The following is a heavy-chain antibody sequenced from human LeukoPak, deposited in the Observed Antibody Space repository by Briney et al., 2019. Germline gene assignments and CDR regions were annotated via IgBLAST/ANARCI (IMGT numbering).Heavy chain of an antibody. Sequence: ASVKVSCTASGYTFTSYGISWVRQAPGQGLEWVGWTSTYNDNTNYAQKLQGRVTMTTDTSTSTAYMELRSLRSDDTAVYYCARVGGYYPSHWYFDLWGRGTLVTVSS. CDR2: TSTYNDNT. CDR1: GYTFTSYG. V-gene: IGHV1-18*01. CDR3: ARVGGYYPSHWYFDL. D-gene: IGHD3-22*01. J-gene: IGHJ2*01.